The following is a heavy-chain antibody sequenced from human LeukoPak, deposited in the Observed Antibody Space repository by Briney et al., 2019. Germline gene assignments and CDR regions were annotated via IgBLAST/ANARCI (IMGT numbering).Heavy chain of an antibody. D-gene: IGHD3-3*01. CDR2: ILYTGST. V-gene: IGHV4-39*07. CDR3: ARVGGFDFGVAIGNNWFDP. J-gene: IGHJ5*02. CDR1: GGSISSSSYY. Sequence: PSETLSLTCTVPGGSISSSSYYWGWIRQPPGKGLEWIGSILYTGSTYYKSSLRSRLSVSVDPSENQFSLKLSSVTAADTAVYYCARVGGFDFGVAIGNNWFDPWGQGTLVTVSS.